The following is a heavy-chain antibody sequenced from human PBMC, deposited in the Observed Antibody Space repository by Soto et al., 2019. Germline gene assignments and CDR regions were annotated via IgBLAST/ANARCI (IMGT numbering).Heavy chain of an antibody. D-gene: IGHD3-3*01. Sequence: ASVKVSCKASGYTFTSYDINWVRQATGQGLEWMGWMNPNSGNTGYAQKFQGRVTMTRNTSISTAYMELSSLRSEDTAVYYCASPARNYDFWSGYSFDIWGQVTMVTVAS. CDR3: ASPARNYDFWSGYSFDI. V-gene: IGHV1-8*01. CDR2: MNPNSGNT. J-gene: IGHJ3*02. CDR1: GYTFTSYD.